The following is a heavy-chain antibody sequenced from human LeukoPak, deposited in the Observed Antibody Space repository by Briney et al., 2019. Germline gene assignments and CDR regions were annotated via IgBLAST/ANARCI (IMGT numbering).Heavy chain of an antibody. CDR3: ARGYIVHDY. D-gene: IGHD1-14*01. CDR1: GFTCSSFW. J-gene: IGHJ4*02. V-gene: IGHV3-7*01. CDR2: IKQDGSEK. Sequence: GGSLRLSGAASGFTCSSFWMSWVRQAPGKGLEWGANIKQDGSEKYYVDSVKGRFTISRDNAKNSLYLQMNSLRAEDTALYYCARGYIVHDYWGQGTLVTVSS.